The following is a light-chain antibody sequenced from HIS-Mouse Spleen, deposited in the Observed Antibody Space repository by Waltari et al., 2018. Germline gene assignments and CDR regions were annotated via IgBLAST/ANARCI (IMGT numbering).Light chain of an antibody. CDR2: DVS. CDR1: SSHVGCYNY. V-gene: IGLV2-14*03. CDR3: SSYTSSSTLYV. Sequence: QSALTQPASVSGSPGQSITLSCPGPSSHVGCYNYLSWYQQHPGKAPKLMIYDVSNRPSGVSNRFSGSKSGNTASLTISGLQAEDEADYYCSSYTSSSTLYVFGTGTKVTVL. J-gene: IGLJ1*01.